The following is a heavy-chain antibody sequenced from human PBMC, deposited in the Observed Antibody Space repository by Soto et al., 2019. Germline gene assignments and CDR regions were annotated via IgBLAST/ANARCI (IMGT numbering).Heavy chain of an antibody. CDR3: TRETIAGTTGLGS. CDR1: GFNVGAFA. D-gene: IGHD1-1*01. CDR2: ISVSDVFT. Sequence: LRLSCAASGFNVGAFAVNWVRQAPGKGLEWVAGISVSDVFTYYSDSVRGRFYISRDASENILYLQMNSLRVDDTALYYCTRETIAGTTGLGSWGPGTLVTVSS. V-gene: IGHV3-23*01. J-gene: IGHJ4*02.